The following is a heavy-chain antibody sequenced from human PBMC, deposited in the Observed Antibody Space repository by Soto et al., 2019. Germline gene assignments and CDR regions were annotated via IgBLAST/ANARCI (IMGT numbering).Heavy chain of an antibody. Sequence: EVQLLESGGGLVQPGGSLRLSCAASGFTFSRYAMSWVRQSPGKGLEWVSAISGSGGSTYYADSVKGRFTISRDNSKNTLYLQMNGLRADDTAVYYCAKRGAADGTTLSMNYFDYWCQGTLVTVSS. CDR2: ISGSGGST. J-gene: IGHJ4*02. V-gene: IGHV3-23*01. CDR1: GFTFSRYA. CDR3: AKRGAADGTTLSMNYFDY. D-gene: IGHD6-13*01.